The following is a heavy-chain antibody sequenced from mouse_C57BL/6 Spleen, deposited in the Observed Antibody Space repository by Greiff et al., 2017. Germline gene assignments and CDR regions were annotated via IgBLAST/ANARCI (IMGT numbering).Heavy chain of an antibody. CDR2: INPGSGGT. V-gene: IGHV1-54*01. J-gene: IGHJ4*01. Sequence: QVQLQQSGAELVRPGTSVKVSCKASGYAFTNYLIEWVKQRPGQGLEWIGVINPGSGGTNYNEKFKGKATLTADKSSSTAYMQLSSLTSEDSAVYFCARSGLGAMDYWGQGNSVTVSS. D-gene: IGHD3-1*01. CDR1: GYAFTNYL. CDR3: ARSGLGAMDY.